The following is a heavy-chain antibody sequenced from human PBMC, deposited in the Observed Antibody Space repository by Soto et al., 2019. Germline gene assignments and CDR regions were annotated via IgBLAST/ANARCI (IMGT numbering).Heavy chain of an antibody. CDR1: GDSISSGGYY. J-gene: IGHJ6*02. V-gene: IGHV4-39*01. CDR3: VSRLGYGYAMDV. Sequence: QLQLQESGPGLVKPSEILSLTCTVSGDSISSGGYYWGWIRQPPGKGLEWIGSIYFNGNTYYNPSLKSRVPRGRVTSRDQVSVRRLSVTAADTSVYYCVSRLGYGYAMDVWGQGTPVTVSS. CDR2: IYFNGNT. D-gene: IGHD5-12*01.